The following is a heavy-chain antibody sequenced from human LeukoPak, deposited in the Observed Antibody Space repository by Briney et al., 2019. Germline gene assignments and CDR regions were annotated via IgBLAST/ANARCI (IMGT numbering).Heavy chain of an antibody. CDR2: TYSGGGT. Sequence: GGSLSLSCAASGFTVSSNYMSWVRQAPGKGLEWVSVTYSGGGTYYADSVKGRFTISRDNSKNTLYLQMNSLRAEDTAVYYCARDLDYYGSGMHYWGQGTLVTVSS. CDR3: ARDLDYYGSGMHY. CDR1: GFTVSSNY. V-gene: IGHV3-66*01. D-gene: IGHD3-10*01. J-gene: IGHJ4*02.